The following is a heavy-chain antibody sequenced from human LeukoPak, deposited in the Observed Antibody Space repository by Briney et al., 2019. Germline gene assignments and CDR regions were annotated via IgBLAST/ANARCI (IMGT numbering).Heavy chain of an antibody. CDR1: GYTLTELS. J-gene: IGHJ4*02. CDR2: FDPEDGEA. CDR3: ATIVGAYFDY. V-gene: IGHV1-24*01. Sequence: GASVKVSCKVSGYTLTELSMHWVRQAPGKGLEWMGGFDPEDGEAIYAQEFQGRVTMTEDTSTDTAYMELSSLRSEDTAVYYCATIVGAYFDYWGQGTLVTVSS. D-gene: IGHD1-26*01.